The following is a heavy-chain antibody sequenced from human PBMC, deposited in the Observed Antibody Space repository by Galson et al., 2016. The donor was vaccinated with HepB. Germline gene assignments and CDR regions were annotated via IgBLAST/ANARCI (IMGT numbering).Heavy chain of an antibody. J-gene: IGHJ4*02. CDR1: GYTFTNYY. V-gene: IGHV1-46*01. CDR2: INPSAGST. CDR3: ARASTYYYDTSGYYSLDY. Sequence: SVKVSCKASGYTFTNYYMQWVRQAPGQGLEWMGIINPSAGSTSYAQKFQGRVSMTRDTSTSTVNMELSSLRSEDTAVYYCARASTYYYDTSGYYSLDYWGQGTLVTVSS. D-gene: IGHD3-22*01.